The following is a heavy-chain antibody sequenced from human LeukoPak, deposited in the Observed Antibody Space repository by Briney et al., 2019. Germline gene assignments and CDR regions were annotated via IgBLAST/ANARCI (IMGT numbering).Heavy chain of an antibody. CDR3: ARDYCTRGGDCYKEDLFDP. V-gene: IGHV1-18*01. CDR2: ISPYDGDT. Sequence: EASVKVSCKASGYTFAIYGISWVRQAPGQGLEWMAWISPYDGDTNYAQNFEGRVTMTTETSTSTAYMELRSLRSDDTAINYCARDYCTRGGDCYKEDLFDPWGQGTLVTVSS. J-gene: IGHJ5*02. D-gene: IGHD2-21*02. CDR1: GYTFAIYG.